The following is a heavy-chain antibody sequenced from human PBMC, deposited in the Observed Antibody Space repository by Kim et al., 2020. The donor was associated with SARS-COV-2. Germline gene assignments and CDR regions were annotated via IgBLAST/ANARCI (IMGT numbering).Heavy chain of an antibody. V-gene: IGHV3-30*03. Sequence: GGSLRLSCAASGFTFSSYGMHWVRQAPGKGLEWVAVISYDGSNKYYADSVKGRFTISRDNSKNTLYLQMNSLRAEDTAVYYCTIWFREFSADYYMDVWGKGTTVTVSS. CDR1: GFTFSSYG. D-gene: IGHD3-10*01. CDR3: TIWFREFSADYYMDV. J-gene: IGHJ6*03. CDR2: ISYDGSNK.